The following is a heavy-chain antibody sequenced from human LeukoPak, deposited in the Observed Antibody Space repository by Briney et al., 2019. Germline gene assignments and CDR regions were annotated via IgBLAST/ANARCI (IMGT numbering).Heavy chain of an antibody. CDR2: ISSSSSYI. J-gene: IGHJ5*01. CDR3: ARDLLYYGANLRGSFDS. D-gene: IGHD4-23*01. Sequence: PGGSLRLSCAASGFTFSRYSMNWVRQAPGKGLEWVSSISSSSSYIYYADSVKGRFTISRDNAKNSLYLQMNSLRTEDTAVYYCARDLLYYGANLRGSFDSWGQGTLVTVSS. CDR1: GFTFSRYS. V-gene: IGHV3-21*01.